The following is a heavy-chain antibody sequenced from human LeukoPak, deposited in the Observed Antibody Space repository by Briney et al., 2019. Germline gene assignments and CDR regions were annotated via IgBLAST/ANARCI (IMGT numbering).Heavy chain of an antibody. D-gene: IGHD3-22*01. Sequence: PSETLSLTCTVSGGSISSSSYYWGWIRQPPGKGLEWIGSIYYSGSTYYNPSLKSRVTISVDTSKNQFSLKLSSVTAADTAVYYCARHLGYLYFDYWGRGTLVTVSS. V-gene: IGHV4-39*01. CDR1: GGSISSSSYY. CDR2: IYYSGST. J-gene: IGHJ4*02. CDR3: ARHLGYLYFDY.